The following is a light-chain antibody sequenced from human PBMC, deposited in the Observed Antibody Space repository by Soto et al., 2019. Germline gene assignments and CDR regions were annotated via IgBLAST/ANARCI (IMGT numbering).Light chain of an antibody. CDR3: QQYDTPPYT. CDR2: WAS. V-gene: IGKV4-1*01. J-gene: IGKJ2*01. CDR1: QSVLYSSNNKNY. Sequence: DIVMTQSPDSLAVSLGERATINCKSSQSVLYSSNNKNYLAWYQQKPGQPPKLLIYWASLRESGVPDRFSDSGSGTEFTLTISSLQAEDVAVYYCQQYDTPPYTFGQGTKLEIK.